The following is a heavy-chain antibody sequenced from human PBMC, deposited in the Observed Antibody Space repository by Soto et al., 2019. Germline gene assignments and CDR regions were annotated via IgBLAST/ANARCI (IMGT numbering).Heavy chain of an antibody. CDR1: GYTFTSYA. Sequence: WASVKVSCKASGYTFTSYAMHWVRQAPGQRLEWMGWINAGNGNTKYSQKFQGRVTITRDTSASTAYMELSSLRSEDTAVYYCAREYSSGWYYGYFQHWGQGTLVTV. J-gene: IGHJ1*01. V-gene: IGHV1-3*01. CDR3: AREYSSGWYYGYFQH. D-gene: IGHD6-19*01. CDR2: INAGNGNT.